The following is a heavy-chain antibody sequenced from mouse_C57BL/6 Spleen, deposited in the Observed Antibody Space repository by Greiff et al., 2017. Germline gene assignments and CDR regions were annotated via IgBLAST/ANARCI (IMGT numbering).Heavy chain of an antibody. CDR3: ARDSGDVGYWYFDV. V-gene: IGHV5-4*01. CDR1: GFTFSSYA. CDR2: ISDGGSYT. J-gene: IGHJ1*03. Sequence: DVHLVESGGGLVKPGGSLKLSCAASGFTFSSYAMSWVRQTPEKRLEWVATISDGGSYTYYPDNVKGRFTISRDNAKNNLYLQMSHLKSEDTAMYYCARDSGDVGYWYFDVWGTGTTVTVSS.